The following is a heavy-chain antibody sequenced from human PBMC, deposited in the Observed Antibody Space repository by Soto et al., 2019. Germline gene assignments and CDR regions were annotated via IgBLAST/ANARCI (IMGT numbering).Heavy chain of an antibody. Sequence: VGSLRLSCGASGFTFSGYGMHWVRQAPGKGLGWVAVISYDGSNKYYADSVKGRFTISRDNSKNTLYLQMNSLRAEDTAVYYCAKDLEDYYDSSGYHYWGQGTLVTVSS. CDR2: ISYDGSNK. CDR1: GFTFSGYG. J-gene: IGHJ4*02. CDR3: AKDLEDYYDSSGYHY. V-gene: IGHV3-30*18. D-gene: IGHD3-22*01.